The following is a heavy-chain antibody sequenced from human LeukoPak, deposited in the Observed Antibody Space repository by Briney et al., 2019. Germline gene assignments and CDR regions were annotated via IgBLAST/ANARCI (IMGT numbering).Heavy chain of an antibody. D-gene: IGHD1-26*01. CDR2: ITGSGGST. Sequence: GGSLRLSCAASGFTFSSSAMNWVRQAPGTGLEWVSTITGSGGSTYYADSVKGRFTISRDNAKNTLYLQMNSLSAEDTAMYYCARSMSGSRELWGQGTLVTVSP. J-gene: IGHJ4*02. V-gene: IGHV3-23*01. CDR1: GFTFSSSA. CDR3: ARSMSGSREL.